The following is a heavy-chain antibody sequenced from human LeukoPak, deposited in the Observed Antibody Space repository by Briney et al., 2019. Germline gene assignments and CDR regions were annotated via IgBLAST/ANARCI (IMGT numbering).Heavy chain of an antibody. V-gene: IGHV1-18*01. Sequence: ASVKVSCKASGYTFTSFGISWVRQAPGQGLEWMGWISAYNGNTIYAQMLQGRVTMTTDTSTSTAYMELRSLRSDDTAVYYCARDLSSSYYFVFDYWGQGTLVTVSS. J-gene: IGHJ4*02. CDR2: ISAYNGNT. CDR3: ARDLSSSYYFVFDY. CDR1: GYTFTSFG. D-gene: IGHD3-22*01.